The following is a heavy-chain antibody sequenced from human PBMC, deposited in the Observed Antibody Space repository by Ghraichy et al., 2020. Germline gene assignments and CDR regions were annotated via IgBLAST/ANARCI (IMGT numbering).Heavy chain of an antibody. CDR3: ARVPPTINWGGPGAFDI. D-gene: IGHD7-27*01. J-gene: IGHJ3*02. Sequence: SETLSLTCTVSGYSISSGYYWGWIRQPPGKGLEWIGSIYHSGSTYYNPSLKSRVTISVDTSKNQFSLKLSSVTAADTAVYYCARVPPTINWGGPGAFDISGQGTMVTVSS. V-gene: IGHV4-38-2*02. CDR2: IYHSGST. CDR1: GYSISSGYY.